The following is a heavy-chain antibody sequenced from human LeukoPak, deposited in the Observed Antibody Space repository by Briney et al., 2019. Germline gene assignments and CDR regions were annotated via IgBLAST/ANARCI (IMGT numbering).Heavy chain of an antibody. CDR3: ASTRANPIANRWLFDY. V-gene: IGHV1-18*01. CDR2: ISAYNGNT. J-gene: IGHJ4*02. CDR1: GYTFTSYG. D-gene: IGHD5-24*01. Sequence: ASVKVSCKASGYTFTSYGISWVRQAPGQGLEWMGWISAYNGNTNYAQKLQGRVTMTTDTSTSTAYMELRSLRSDDTAVYYCASTRANPIANRWLFDYWGQGTLVTVSS.